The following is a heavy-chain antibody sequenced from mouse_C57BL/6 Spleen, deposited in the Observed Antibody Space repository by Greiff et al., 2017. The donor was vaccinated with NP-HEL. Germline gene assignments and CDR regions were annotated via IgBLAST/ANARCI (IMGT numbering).Heavy chain of an antibody. D-gene: IGHD2-4*01. CDR1: GYTFTSYW. J-gene: IGHJ3*01. CDR2: IYPGSGST. V-gene: IGHV1-55*01. CDR3: ARWTDDYGRDWFAY. Sequence: VQLQQSGAELVKPGASVKMSCKASGYTFTSYWITWVKQRPGQGLEWIGDIYPGSGSTNYNEKFKSKATLTVDTSSSTAYMQLSSLTSEDSAVYYCARWTDDYGRDWFAYWGQGTLVTVSA.